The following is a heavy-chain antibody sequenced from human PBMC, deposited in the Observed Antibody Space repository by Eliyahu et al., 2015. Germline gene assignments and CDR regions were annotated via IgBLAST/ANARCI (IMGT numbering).Heavy chain of an antibody. Sequence: EVQLVESGGGLVQPGRSLRLSCTASGFTFGDYAMNWVRQAPGRGLEWVGLITTKAGGETRQYAASVEGRFTISRDDSKDIAYLQMNSLKAEDTAVYYCNRWRTYSYSGDWGQGTLATVSS. CDR2: ITTKAGGETR. CDR3: NRWRTYSYSGD. CDR1: GFTFGDYA. V-gene: IGHV3-49*04. D-gene: IGHD1-26*01. J-gene: IGHJ1*01.